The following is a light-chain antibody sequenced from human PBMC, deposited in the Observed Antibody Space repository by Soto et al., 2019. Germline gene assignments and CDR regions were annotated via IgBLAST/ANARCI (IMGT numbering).Light chain of an antibody. CDR2: DVG. V-gene: IGLV2-14*03. CDR3: CSFTSSNLYV. Sequence: LTQPASVSGSPGQSITISCTGTSSDVGGYNYVSWYQHHPGEAPKVMIYDVGDRPSGVSNRFSGSKSGNTASLTIYGLQAEDEADYYCCSFTSSNLYVFGTGTKVTVL. CDR1: SSDVGGYNY. J-gene: IGLJ1*01.